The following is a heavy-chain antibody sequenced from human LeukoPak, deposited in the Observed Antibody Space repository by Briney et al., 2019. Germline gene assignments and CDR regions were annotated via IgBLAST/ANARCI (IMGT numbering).Heavy chain of an antibody. CDR2: INHSGST. V-gene: IGHV4-34*01. CDR3: ARGQHLGRVRRMAMVPFDY. Sequence: SETLSLTCAVYGGSFSGYYWSWIRQPPGKGLEWIGEINHSGSTNYNPSLKSRVTISVDTSKNQFSLKLSSVTAADTAVYYCARGQHLGRVRRMAMVPFDYWGRGTLVTVSS. CDR1: GGSFSGYY. J-gene: IGHJ4*02. D-gene: IGHD5-18*01.